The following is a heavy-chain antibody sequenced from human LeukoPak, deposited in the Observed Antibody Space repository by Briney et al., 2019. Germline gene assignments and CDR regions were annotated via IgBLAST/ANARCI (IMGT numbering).Heavy chain of an antibody. V-gene: IGHV3-30*02. CDR3: AKAPSPSSSFYYYYYMDV. D-gene: IGHD6-6*01. CDR1: GFTFSSYG. CDR2: IRYDGCNK. J-gene: IGHJ6*03. Sequence: GGSLRLSCAASGFTFSSYGMHWVRQAPGKGLEWVTFIRYDGCNKYYADSVKGRFTISRDNSKNTLYLQMNSLRAEDTAVYYCAKAPSPSSSFYYYYYMDVWGKGTTVTVSS.